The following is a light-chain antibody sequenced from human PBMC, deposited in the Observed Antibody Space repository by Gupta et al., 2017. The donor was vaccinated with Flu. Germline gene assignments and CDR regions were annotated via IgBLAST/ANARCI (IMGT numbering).Light chain of an antibody. Sequence: TSLAASAGDRATMPCRASQSISSNLTWYQHKPGVTPKLLIYAASRLATGVPARFSGSGSGTDFTLTISSLQPEDFAAYYCQQYDGSPPITFGRGTRLEIK. CDR3: QQYDGSPPIT. CDR2: AAS. CDR1: QSISSN. J-gene: IGKJ5*01. V-gene: IGKV1-39*01.